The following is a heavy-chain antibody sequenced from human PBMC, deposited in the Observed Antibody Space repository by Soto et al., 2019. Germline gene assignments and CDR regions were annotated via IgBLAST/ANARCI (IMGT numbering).Heavy chain of an antibody. CDR2: IWYGGSNK. CDR1: GFTFSSYG. Sequence: PGGSLGLSCAASGFTFSSYGMHWVRQAPGKGLEWVAVIWYGGSNKYYADSVKGRFTISRDNSKNTLYLQMNSLRAEDTAVYHCANLGGNTAWGQGTLVTVSS. V-gene: IGHV3-30*02. J-gene: IGHJ5*02. CDR3: ANLGGNTA. D-gene: IGHD2-15*01.